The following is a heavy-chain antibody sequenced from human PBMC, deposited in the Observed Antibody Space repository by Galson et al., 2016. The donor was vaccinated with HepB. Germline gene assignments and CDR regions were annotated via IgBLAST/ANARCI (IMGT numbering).Heavy chain of an antibody. CDR1: GYIFTSYG. D-gene: IGHD3-3*01. V-gene: IGHV1-18*01. CDR2: ISAYNGNT. Sequence: SVKVSCKASGYIFTSYGISWVRQAPGQGLEWVGWISAYNGNTNYAQKLQGRVTMTTDTSTSTLYMELRNLRSDDTAVYFCARSDFSPFGLVIQTLGFFDYWGQGTLVTVSS. CDR3: ARSDFSPFGLVIQTLGFFDY. J-gene: IGHJ4*02.